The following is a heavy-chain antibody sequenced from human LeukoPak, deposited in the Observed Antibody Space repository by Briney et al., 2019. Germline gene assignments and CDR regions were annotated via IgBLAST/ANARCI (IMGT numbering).Heavy chain of an antibody. CDR2: IYYSGST. J-gene: IGHJ5*02. CDR1: GGSISSYY. Sequence: SETLSLTCTVSGGSISSYYWSWIRQPPGKGLEWIGYIYYSGSTNYNPSLKSRVTMSVDTSKNQFSLKLSPVTAADTAVYYCARVSCSSTSCYTAWFDPWGQGTLVTVSS. V-gene: IGHV4-59*12. D-gene: IGHD2-2*02. CDR3: ARVSCSSTSCYTAWFDP.